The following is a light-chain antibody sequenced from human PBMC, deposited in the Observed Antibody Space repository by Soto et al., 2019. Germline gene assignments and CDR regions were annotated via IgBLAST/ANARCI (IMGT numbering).Light chain of an antibody. J-gene: IGLJ1*01. CDR1: SSDIGGYNY. CDR3: NSYTSSSTLYV. Sequence: QSALTQPASVSGSPGQSITISCTGTSSDIGGYNYVSWYQQHPGKAPKLMLYEVSNRPSGVSNRFSGSKSGNTASLTITGLQAEDEADNYCNSYTSSSTLYVFGTGTKLTVL. CDR2: EVS. V-gene: IGLV2-14*01.